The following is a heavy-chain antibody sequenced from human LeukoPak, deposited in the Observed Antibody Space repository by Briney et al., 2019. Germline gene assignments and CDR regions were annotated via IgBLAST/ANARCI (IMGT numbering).Heavy chain of an antibody. V-gene: IGHV3-48*01. CDR1: GFTFSSYN. Sequence: GGSLRLSCAASGFTFSSYNMNWVRQAPGKGLEWVSYISSSSRTIYYADSVKGRFTISRDNAKNSLYLQMNSLRAEDTAVYYCARDDGSYSRSPGFDYWGQGTLVTVSS. J-gene: IGHJ4*02. CDR2: ISSSSRTI. D-gene: IGHD1-26*01. CDR3: ARDDGSYSRSPGFDY.